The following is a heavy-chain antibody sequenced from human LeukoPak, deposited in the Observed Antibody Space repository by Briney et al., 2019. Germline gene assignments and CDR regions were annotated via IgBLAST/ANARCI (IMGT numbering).Heavy chain of an antibody. CDR2: INHSGST. J-gene: IGHJ4*02. V-gene: IGHV4-34*01. D-gene: IGHD5-18*01. Sequence: SETLSLTCAVYGGSFSGYYWSWIRQPPGKGLEWIGEINHSGSTNHNPSLKSRVTISVDTSKNQFSLKLSSVTAADTAVYYCARSSYGRNFDYWGQGTLVTVSS. CDR3: ARSSYGRNFDY. CDR1: GGSFSGYY.